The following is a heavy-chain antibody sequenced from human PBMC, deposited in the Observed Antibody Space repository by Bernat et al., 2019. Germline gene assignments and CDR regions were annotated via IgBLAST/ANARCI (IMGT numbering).Heavy chain of an antibody. CDR1: GGSISSSDYY. D-gene: IGHD3-16*02. Sequence: QLQLQESGPGLVKPSETLSLTCTVSGGSISSSDYYWGWIRQPPGRGLEWIGSIYYSGSTFYNPSLKSRVTISVDASKNHFSLKLSSVTAADTAVYYCARRRSGAIVHFNYWGQGTLVTVSS. V-gene: IGHV4-39*02. CDR2: IYYSGST. J-gene: IGHJ4*02. CDR3: ARRRSGAIVHFNY.